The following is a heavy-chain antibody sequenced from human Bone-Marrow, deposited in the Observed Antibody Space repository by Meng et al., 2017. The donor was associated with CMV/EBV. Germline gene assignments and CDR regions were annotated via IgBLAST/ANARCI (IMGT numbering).Heavy chain of an antibody. CDR1: GFTFSSYS. D-gene: IGHD3-22*01. CDR2: ISSSSSYL. J-gene: IGHJ3*02. CDR3: ARITQTYYYDSSGYENAFDI. Sequence: GESLKISCAASGFTFSSYSMNWVRQAPGKGLEWVSFISSSSSYLYYADSVKGRFTISRDNAKNSLYLQMNSLRVEDTAVYYCARITQTYYYDSSGYENAFDIWGQGTMVTVSS. V-gene: IGHV3-21*04.